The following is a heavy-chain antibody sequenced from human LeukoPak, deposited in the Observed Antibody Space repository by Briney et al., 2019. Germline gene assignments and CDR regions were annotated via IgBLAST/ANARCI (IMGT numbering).Heavy chain of an antibody. V-gene: IGHV3-23*01. CDR3: AKDLISRSSLDY. CDR2: IGLRSGST. CDR1: GFTFTNYA. D-gene: IGHD6-6*01. J-gene: IGHJ4*02. Sequence: GGSLRLSCAASGFTFTNYAMTWVRQAPGKGLEWVSAIGLRSGSTYYADSVKGRFTISRDNSKNTVYLQMNSLRADDTAVYYCAKDLISRSSLDYWGQGTLVTVSS.